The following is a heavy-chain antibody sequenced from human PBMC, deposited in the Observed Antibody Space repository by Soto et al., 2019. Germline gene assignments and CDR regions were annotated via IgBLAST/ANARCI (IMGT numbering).Heavy chain of an antibody. Sequence: PSETLSLTCTVSGGSIGSYYWSWIRQPPGKGLEWIGYIYYSGSTNYNPSLKSRVTISVDTSKNQFSLKLSSVTAADTAVYYCAGVWDYWGQGTLVTVSS. CDR1: GGSIGSYY. V-gene: IGHV4-59*01. CDR2: IYYSGST. CDR3: AGVWDY. J-gene: IGHJ4*02.